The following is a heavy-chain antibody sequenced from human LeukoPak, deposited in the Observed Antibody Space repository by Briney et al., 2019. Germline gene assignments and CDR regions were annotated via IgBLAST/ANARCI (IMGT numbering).Heavy chain of an antibody. CDR1: GYTFTGHY. Sequence: VASVKVSCKASGYTFTGHYIHWVRQAPGQGLEWMGWIHPNSGGTNYAQKFQGRVTMTWDTSISTAYKELSRLRSDDTAVYYCARASWGYSYGYLGMDVWGHGTTVTASS. V-gene: IGHV1-2*02. J-gene: IGHJ6*02. D-gene: IGHD5-18*01. CDR2: IHPNSGGT. CDR3: ARASWGYSYGYLGMDV.